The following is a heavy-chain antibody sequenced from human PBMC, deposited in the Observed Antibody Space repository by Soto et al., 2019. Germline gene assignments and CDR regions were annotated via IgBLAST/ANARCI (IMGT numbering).Heavy chain of an antibody. CDR2: IYYSGST. Sequence: QLQLQESGPGLVKPSETLSLTCTVSGGSISSSSYYWGWIRQPPGKGLEWIGSIYYSGSTYYNPSLKSRVTISVDTSKNQFSLKLSSVTAADTAVYYCARGAMVRGNYYYYGMDVWGQGTTVTVSS. J-gene: IGHJ6*02. V-gene: IGHV4-39*01. CDR3: ARGAMVRGNYYYYGMDV. CDR1: GGSISSSSYY. D-gene: IGHD3-10*01.